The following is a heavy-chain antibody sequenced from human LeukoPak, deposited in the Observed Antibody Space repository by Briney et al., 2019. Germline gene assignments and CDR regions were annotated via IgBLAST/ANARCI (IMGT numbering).Heavy chain of an antibody. CDR2: ISAYNGNT. Sequence: ASVKVSCKASGYTFTSYGISWVRQAPGQGLEWMGWISAYNGNTNYAQKLQGRVTMTTDTSTSTAYMELRSLRSDDTAVYYCAREKGRYCSSTSCYMGAFDIWGQGTMVTVSS. V-gene: IGHV1-18*01. D-gene: IGHD2-2*02. CDR3: AREKGRYCSSTSCYMGAFDI. CDR1: GYTFTSYG. J-gene: IGHJ3*02.